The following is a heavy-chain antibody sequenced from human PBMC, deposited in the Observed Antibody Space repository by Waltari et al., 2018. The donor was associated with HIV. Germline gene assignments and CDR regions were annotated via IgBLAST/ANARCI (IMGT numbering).Heavy chain of an antibody. D-gene: IGHD3-22*01. V-gene: IGHV3-48*02. J-gene: IGHJ4*02. Sequence: RLSCAASGFTFSSYSMNWVRQAPGKGLEWVSYISSSSSTIYYADSVKGRFTISRDNAKNSLYLQMNSLRDEDTAVYYCARERLHYYDSSGYYYGTLDYWGQGTLVTVSS. CDR1: GFTFSSYS. CDR3: ARERLHYYDSSGYYYGTLDY. CDR2: ISSSSSTI.